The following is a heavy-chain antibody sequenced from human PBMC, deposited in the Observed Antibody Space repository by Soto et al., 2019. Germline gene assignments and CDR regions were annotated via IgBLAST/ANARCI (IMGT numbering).Heavy chain of an antibody. CDR2: INHSGST. D-gene: IGHD2-15*01. V-gene: IGHV4-34*01. J-gene: IGHJ5*02. CDR3: ARKKYCSGGSCYGGFDP. CDR1: GGSIRSGGYY. Sequence: SETLSLTCTVSGGSIRSGGYYWSWVRQSPRRGLEWIGEINHSGSTNYNPSLKSRVTISVDTSKNQFSLKLSSVTAADTAVYYCARKKYCSGGSCYGGFDPWGQGTLVTVSS.